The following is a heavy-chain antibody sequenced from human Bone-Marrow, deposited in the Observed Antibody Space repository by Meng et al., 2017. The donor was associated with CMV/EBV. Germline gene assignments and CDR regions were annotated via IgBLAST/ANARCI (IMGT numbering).Heavy chain of an antibody. CDR1: GFTFDDYA. D-gene: IGHD2-2*01. CDR2: ISWNSGSI. CDR3: ARDNIVVVPAAPAYYYYGMDV. V-gene: IGHV3-9*01. Sequence: SLKISCAASGFTFDDYAMHWVRQAPGKGLEWVSGISWNSGSIGYADSVKGRFTISRDNAKNSLYLQMNSLRAEDTAVYYCARDNIVVVPAAPAYYYYGMDVWGQGTTVTVYS. J-gene: IGHJ6*01.